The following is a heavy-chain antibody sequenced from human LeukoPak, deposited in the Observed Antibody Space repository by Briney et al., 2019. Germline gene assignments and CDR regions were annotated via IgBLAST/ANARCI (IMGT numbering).Heavy chain of an antibody. Sequence: GGSLRLSCAASGFTFSSYWMHWVRQAPGKGLVWVSRINTDGSSTSYADSVKGRFTISRDNAKNTLYLQMNSLRAEDTAVYYCARAAHYDILTGPLDYWGQGTLVTVSS. J-gene: IGHJ4*02. D-gene: IGHD3-9*01. CDR2: INTDGSST. V-gene: IGHV3-74*01. CDR3: ARAAHYDILTGPLDY. CDR1: GFTFSSYW.